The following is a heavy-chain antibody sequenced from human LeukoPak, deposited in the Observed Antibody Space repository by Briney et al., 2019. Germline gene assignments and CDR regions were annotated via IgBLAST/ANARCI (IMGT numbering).Heavy chain of an antibody. D-gene: IGHD5-18*01. CDR2: IYTSGIT. CDR3: VGEGDTSMITGTDY. CDR1: GGSISSYY. Sequence: SETLSLTCTVSGGSISSYYWSWIRQPAGKGLEWIGRIYTSGITNYNPSLKSRVTMSVDTSKNQFSLKLTSVTAADTAVYYCVGEGDTSMITGTDYWGQGTLVTVSS. J-gene: IGHJ4*02. V-gene: IGHV4-4*07.